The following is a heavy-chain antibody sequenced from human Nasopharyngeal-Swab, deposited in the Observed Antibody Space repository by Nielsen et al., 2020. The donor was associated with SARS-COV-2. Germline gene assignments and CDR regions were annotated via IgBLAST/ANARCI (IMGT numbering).Heavy chain of an antibody. CDR1: GFSLSTSGMC. V-gene: IGHV2-70*01. Sequence: SGPTLVKPTQTITLTCTFSGFSLSTSGMCVSWIRQPPGKALEWLALIDWDDDKYYSTSLKTRLTISKDTSKNQVVLTMTNMDPVDTATYYCARIPGYSSGWYSGGMDVWGQGTTVTVSS. CDR2: IDWDDDK. CDR3: ARIPGYSSGWYSGGMDV. D-gene: IGHD6-19*01. J-gene: IGHJ6*02.